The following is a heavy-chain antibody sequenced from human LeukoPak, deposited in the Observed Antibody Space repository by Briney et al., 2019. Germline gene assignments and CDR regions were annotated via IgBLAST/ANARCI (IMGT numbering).Heavy chain of an antibody. V-gene: IGHV3-7*01. Sequence: GGSLRLSFAASGFTFSSYWMSWVRQAPGKGLEWVANIKQDGREKYNVDSVKGRFTISRDNAKNSLYLQMNSLRAEDTAVYYCARFGRELPFDYWGQGTLVTVSS. CDR1: GFTFSSYW. J-gene: IGHJ4*02. CDR3: ARFGRELPFDY. D-gene: IGHD1-26*01. CDR2: IKQDGREK.